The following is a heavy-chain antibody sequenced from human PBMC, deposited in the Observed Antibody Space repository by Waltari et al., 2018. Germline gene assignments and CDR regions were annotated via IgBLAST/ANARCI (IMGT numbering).Heavy chain of an antibody. CDR2: IYYSGST. V-gene: IGHV4-59*11. D-gene: IGHD2-21*01. CDR3: ARAYDSYYFDY. J-gene: IGHJ4*02. Sequence: QVQLQESGPGLVKPSETLSLTYTVSGGSISSHYWSWIRQPPGKGLEWIGYIYYSGSTNYNPALKSRVTISVDTSKNQFSLKLSSVTAADTTVYYCARAYDSYYFDYWGQGTLVTVSS. CDR1: GGSISSHY.